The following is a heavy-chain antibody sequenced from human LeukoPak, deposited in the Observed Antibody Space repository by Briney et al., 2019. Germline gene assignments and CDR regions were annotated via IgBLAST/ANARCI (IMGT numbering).Heavy chain of an antibody. CDR1: GYSFTSYW. D-gene: IGHD3-22*01. Sequence: GESLKISCKGSGYSFTSYWIGWVRQMPGKGLEWMGIIYPGDSDTRYSPSFQGQVTISADKSISTAYLQWSSLKASDTAMYYCARLAGYYNSSGRDAFDIWGQGTMVTVSS. CDR2: IYPGDSDT. V-gene: IGHV5-51*01. CDR3: ARLAGYYNSSGRDAFDI. J-gene: IGHJ3*02.